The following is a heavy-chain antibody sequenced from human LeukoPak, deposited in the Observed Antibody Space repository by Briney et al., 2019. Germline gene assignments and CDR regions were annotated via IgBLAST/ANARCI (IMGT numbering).Heavy chain of an antibody. CDR3: APDPNKWLRNY. V-gene: IGHV3-23*01. D-gene: IGHD5-12*01. J-gene: IGHJ4*02. Sequence: PGGSLRLSCLTSGFTLSTNAMSWVRQAPGKGLEWISGISGSGASTYYADSVKGRFTISRDDSRNTLYLQMNSLRGDDTAVYYCAPDPNKWLRNYWGQGTLVTVSS. CDR1: GFTLSTNA. CDR2: ISGSGAST.